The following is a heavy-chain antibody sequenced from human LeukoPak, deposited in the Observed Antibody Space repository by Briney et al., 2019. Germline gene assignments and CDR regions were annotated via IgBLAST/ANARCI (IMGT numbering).Heavy chain of an antibody. Sequence: TSETLSLTCAVYDESFSGYYWNWIRQPPGKGLEWIGEIYHSGSTNYNPSLKSRVTISVDKSKNQFSLKLSSVTAADTAVYYCARHHEAARPLRYWGQGTLVTVSS. CDR1: DESFSGYY. CDR3: ARHHEAARPLRY. CDR2: IYHSGST. J-gene: IGHJ4*02. D-gene: IGHD6-6*01. V-gene: IGHV4-34*01.